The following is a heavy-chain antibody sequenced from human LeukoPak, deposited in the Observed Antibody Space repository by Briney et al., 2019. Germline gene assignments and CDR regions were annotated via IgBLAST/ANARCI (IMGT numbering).Heavy chain of an antibody. J-gene: IGHJ4*02. Sequence: GGSLRLSCAASGFPFSSYSMSWVRQAPGKGLEWVSGIVGTTGTTYYADSVKGRFTISRDKSKNTLYLEMNSLRAEDTAVYYCAKDLSSWLPGVFDYWGQGTLVTGSS. D-gene: IGHD6-13*01. CDR2: IVGTTGTT. CDR3: AKDLSSWLPGVFDY. V-gene: IGHV3-23*01. CDR1: GFPFSSYS.